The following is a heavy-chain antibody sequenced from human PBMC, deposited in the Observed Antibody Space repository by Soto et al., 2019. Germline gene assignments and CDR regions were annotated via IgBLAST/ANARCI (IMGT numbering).Heavy chain of an antibody. V-gene: IGHV4-30-4*01. J-gene: IGHJ5*02. CDR2: IYYSGST. D-gene: IGHD1-7*01. Sequence: SETLSLTCTVSGGSISSGDYYWSWIRQPPGKGLEWIGYIYYSGSTYYNPSLKSRVTISVDTSKNQFSLKLSSVTAADTAVYYCARGYAGTTLPFDPWGQGTLVTVSS. CDR1: GGSISSGDYY. CDR3: ARGYAGTTLPFDP.